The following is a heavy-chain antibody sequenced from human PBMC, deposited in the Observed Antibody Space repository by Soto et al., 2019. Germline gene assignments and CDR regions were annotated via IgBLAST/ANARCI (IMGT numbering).Heavy chain of an antibody. CDR3: AGARFLEWLFEPYGMDV. J-gene: IGHJ6*02. CDR2: INAGNGNT. V-gene: IGHV1-3*01. D-gene: IGHD3-3*01. Sequence: ASVKVSFKASGYTFTSYAMHWVRQAPGQRLEWMGWINAGNGNTKYSQKFQGRVTITRDTSASTAYMELSSLRSEDTAVYYCAGARFLEWLFEPYGMDVWGQGTTVTVSS. CDR1: GYTFTSYA.